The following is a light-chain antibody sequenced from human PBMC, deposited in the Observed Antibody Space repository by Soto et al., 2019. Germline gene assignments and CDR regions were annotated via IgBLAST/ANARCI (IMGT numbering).Light chain of an antibody. J-gene: IGLJ3*02. V-gene: IGLV2-8*01. CDR3: SSFAGSNNFV. CDR2: EVT. Sequence: QSALTQPPSASGSPGQSVTISCTGTSSDVGAYHYVSWYQQHPGKAPKLLIYEVTQRPSGIPDRFSASKSGTTASLTVSGLQADDEADYYCSSFAGSNNFVFGGGTKLTVL. CDR1: SSDVGAYHY.